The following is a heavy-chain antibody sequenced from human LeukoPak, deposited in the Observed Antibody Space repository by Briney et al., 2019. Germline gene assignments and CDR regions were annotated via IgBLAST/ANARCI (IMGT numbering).Heavy chain of an antibody. J-gene: IGHJ4*02. V-gene: IGHV4-59*12. CDR3: ARGPPRHRAAAGTGPKPPDY. D-gene: IGHD6-13*01. Sequence: SETLSLTCTVSGGSISSYYWSWIRQPPGKGLEWIGYIYYSGSTNYNPSLKSRVTISVDTSKNQFSLKLSSVTAADTAVYYCARGPPRHRAAAGTGPKPPDYWGQGTLVTVSS. CDR1: GGSISSYY. CDR2: IYYSGST.